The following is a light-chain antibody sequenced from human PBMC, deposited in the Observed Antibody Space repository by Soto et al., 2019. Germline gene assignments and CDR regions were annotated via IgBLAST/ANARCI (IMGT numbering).Light chain of an antibody. J-gene: IGKJ1*01. CDR3: QQRSNWPPWT. CDR2: DAS. CDR1: QSVSSD. V-gene: IGKV3-11*01. Sequence: EIVLTQSPATLSFSPGERATLSCRASQSVSSDLAWYQQKPGQAPRLLIYDASNRATGIPARFSGSGSGTGFTLTISSLEPEDFAVYYCQQRSNWPPWTFGQGTKVEI.